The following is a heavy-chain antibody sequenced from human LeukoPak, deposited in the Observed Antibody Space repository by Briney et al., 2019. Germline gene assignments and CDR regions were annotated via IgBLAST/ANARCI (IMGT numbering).Heavy chain of an antibody. J-gene: IGHJ4*02. D-gene: IGHD3-10*01. V-gene: IGHV3-7*01. CDR3: ARHRGTSLFVDY. CDR1: GFTFSSYA. Sequence: GGSLRLSCAASGFTFSSYAMSWVRQAPGKGLEWVAHIKQDGSEKFYVDSVEGRFTISRDDAKKSLYLQMNSLRAEDTAVYYCARHRGTSLFVDYWGQGTLVTVSS. CDR2: IKQDGSEK.